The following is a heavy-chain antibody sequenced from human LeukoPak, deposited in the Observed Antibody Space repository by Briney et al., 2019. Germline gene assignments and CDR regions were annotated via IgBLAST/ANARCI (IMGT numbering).Heavy chain of an antibody. V-gene: IGHV1-2*02. CDR1: GYTFTGYC. J-gene: IGHJ5*02. CDR3: ARAGDGYCSSTSCYQRWFDP. Sequence: ASVKVSCKAPGYTFTGYCMHWVRQAPGQGLEWMGWINPNSGGTNYAQKFQGRVTMTRDTSISTAYMELSRLRSDDTAVYYCARAGDGYCSSTSCYQRWFDPWGQGTLVTVSS. CDR2: INPNSGGT. D-gene: IGHD2-2*01.